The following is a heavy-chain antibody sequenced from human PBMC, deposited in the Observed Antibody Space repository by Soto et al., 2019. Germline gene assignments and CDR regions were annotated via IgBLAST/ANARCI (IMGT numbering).Heavy chain of an antibody. V-gene: IGHV5-51*01. J-gene: IGHJ6*02. CDR1: GYSFTSYW. CDR3: ARGDYDILTGSYKSYYGMDV. D-gene: IGHD3-9*01. Sequence: GDSLKISCKGSGYSFTSYWISWVSQMPGKGLEWMGRIDPGDSDTRYSPSFQGQVTISADKSINTAYLQWRSLKASDTAMYYCARGDYDILTGSYKSYYGMDVWGQGTTVTVS. CDR2: IDPGDSDT.